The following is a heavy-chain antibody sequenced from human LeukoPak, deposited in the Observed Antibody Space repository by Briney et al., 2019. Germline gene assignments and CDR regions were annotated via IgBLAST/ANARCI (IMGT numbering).Heavy chain of an antibody. CDR3: AKDTIFGVVIILFDY. D-gene: IGHD3-3*01. Sequence: GGSLRLSCAASGFTFSSYAMSWVRQAPGKGLEWVSAISGSGGSTYYADSVKGRFAISRDNSKNTLYLQMNSLRAEDTAVYYCAKDTIFGVVIILFDYWGQGTLVTVSS. J-gene: IGHJ4*02. CDR2: ISGSGGST. CDR1: GFTFSSYA. V-gene: IGHV3-23*01.